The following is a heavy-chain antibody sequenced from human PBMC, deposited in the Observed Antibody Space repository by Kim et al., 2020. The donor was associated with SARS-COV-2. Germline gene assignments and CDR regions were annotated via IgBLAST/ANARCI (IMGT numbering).Heavy chain of an antibody. V-gene: IGHV4-31*02. Sequence: NPSLKGRVTISVDPSKNQFSLKLSSVTAADTAVYYCARGVVVAATWAFDIWGQGTMVTVSS. CDR3: ARGVVVAATWAFDI. D-gene: IGHD2-15*01. J-gene: IGHJ3*02.